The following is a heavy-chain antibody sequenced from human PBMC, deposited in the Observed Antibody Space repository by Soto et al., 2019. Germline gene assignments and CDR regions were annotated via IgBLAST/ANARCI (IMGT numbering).Heavy chain of an antibody. V-gene: IGHV4-59*01. D-gene: IGHD2-2*01. Sequence: SETLSLTSTVAGGKISSYDWSWIRQPPGKGLEWIGYIYYSGSTNYNPSLKSRVTISVDTSKNQFSLKLSSVTAADTAVYYCARDLRYCSSTSCQRRGLYYYYMDVWGKGTTVTVSS. CDR2: IYYSGST. CDR3: ARDLRYCSSTSCQRRGLYYYYMDV. CDR1: GGKISSYD. J-gene: IGHJ6*03.